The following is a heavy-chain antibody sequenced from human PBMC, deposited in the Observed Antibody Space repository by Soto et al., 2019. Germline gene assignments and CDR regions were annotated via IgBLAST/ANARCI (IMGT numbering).Heavy chain of an antibody. CDR3: ARLDTAMVPYYYYGMDV. CDR2: IYPGDSDT. CDR1: GYSFTSYW. Sequence: GESLKISCKGSGYSFTSYWIGWVRQMPGKGLEWMGIIYPGDSDTRYSPSFQGQVTISADKSISTAYLQWSSLKASDTAMYYCARLDTAMVPYYYYGMDVWGQGTTVTVSS. J-gene: IGHJ6*02. V-gene: IGHV5-51*01. D-gene: IGHD5-18*01.